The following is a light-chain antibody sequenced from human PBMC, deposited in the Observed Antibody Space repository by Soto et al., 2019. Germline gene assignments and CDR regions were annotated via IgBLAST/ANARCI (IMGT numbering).Light chain of an antibody. J-gene: IGKJ1*01. V-gene: IGKV2-28*01. CDR2: LSF. CDR3: MQGLQTRT. Sequence: IVMTQSPLSLPVTPGEPASISCRSSQSLLDSNGYDHLDWYLQKSGQSPQLLIYLSFFRAPGVPDRVNGSGSGAEFRLKISRVEAEDVGVYYCMQGLQTRTFGQRTTVEIK. CDR1: QSLLDSNGYDH.